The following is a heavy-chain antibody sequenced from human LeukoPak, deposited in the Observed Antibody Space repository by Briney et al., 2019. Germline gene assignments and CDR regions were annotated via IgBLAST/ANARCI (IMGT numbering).Heavy chain of an antibody. Sequence: PGGSLRLSCAASGFTFSSYDMNWFRQAPGKGLEWVSAISGSGGSTYYADSVKGRFTISRDNSKNTLYLQMNSLRAEDTAVYYCAKVKGWGSSSGDAFDIWGQGTMVTVSS. CDR1: GFTFSSYD. J-gene: IGHJ3*02. CDR3: AKVKGWGSSSGDAFDI. V-gene: IGHV3-23*01. CDR2: ISGSGGST. D-gene: IGHD6-6*01.